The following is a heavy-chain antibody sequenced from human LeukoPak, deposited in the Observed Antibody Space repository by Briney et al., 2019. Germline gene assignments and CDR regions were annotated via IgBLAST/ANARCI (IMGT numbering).Heavy chain of an antibody. CDR2: ISHNGDTK. J-gene: IGHJ4*02. CDR3: ARDRHGYFDY. V-gene: IGHV3-11*01. CDR1: GFTFSDHY. Sequence: GGSLRLSCAASGFTFSDHYMIWLRQAPGKGLESISYISHNGDTKYYADSVKGRLSISRDNAKSSLYLEMNSLRVEDTAVYSCARDRHGYFDYWGQGTLVTVSS. D-gene: IGHD6-13*01.